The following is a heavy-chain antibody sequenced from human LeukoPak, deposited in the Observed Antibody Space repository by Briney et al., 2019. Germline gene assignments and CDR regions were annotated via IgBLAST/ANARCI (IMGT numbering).Heavy chain of an antibody. CDR2: INPNSGGT. J-gene: IGHJ4*02. CDR3: AREKPPPYYCDSSGPFDY. Sequence: ASVKVSCKASGYTFTGYYMYWVRQAPGQGLEWMGWINPNSGGTNYAQKFQGRVTMTRDTSISTAYMELSRLRSDDTAMYYCAREKPPPYYCDSSGPFDYWGQGTLVTVSS. D-gene: IGHD3-22*01. V-gene: IGHV1-2*02. CDR1: GYTFTGYY.